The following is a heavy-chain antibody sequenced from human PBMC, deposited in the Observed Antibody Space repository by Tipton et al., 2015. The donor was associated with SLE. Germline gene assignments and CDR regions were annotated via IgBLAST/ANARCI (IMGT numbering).Heavy chain of an antibody. J-gene: IGHJ4*02. CDR3: TTVSFN. Sequence: SLRLSCAASGFNFTKAWMTWVRQAPGKGLEWVGLIKRRSDGGTTNYAAPVKGRFTISRDDSKDMLYLQMNSLKTEDTALYFCTTVSFNWGLGTLVTVSS. CDR1: GFNFTKAW. CDR2: IKRRSDGGTT. V-gene: IGHV3-15*01. D-gene: IGHD3-16*01.